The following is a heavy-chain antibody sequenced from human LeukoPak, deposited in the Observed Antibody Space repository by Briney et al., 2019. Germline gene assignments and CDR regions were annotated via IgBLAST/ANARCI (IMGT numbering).Heavy chain of an antibody. V-gene: IGHV3-53*01. D-gene: IGHD1-14*01. J-gene: IGHJ4*02. CDR3: ARGVEPLAANTLAY. Sequence: GGSLRLSCAASGFTVITNDMTWIRQAPGKGLEWVSVLYSDGNTKYADSLQGRFTNSRDNSKNTLYLEMNSLSPDDTAVYYCARGVEPLAANTLAYWGQGTLVTVSS. CDR1: GFTVITND. CDR2: LYSDGNT.